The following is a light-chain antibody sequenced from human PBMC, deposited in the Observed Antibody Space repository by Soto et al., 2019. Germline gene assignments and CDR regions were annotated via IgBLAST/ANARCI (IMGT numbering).Light chain of an antibody. CDR3: QSYDTSLSGVI. J-gene: IGLJ2*01. CDR2: GDN. Sequence: QSVLTQTPSVSGAPGQKITMSCTGSSSNIGAGYDVHWYQQVPGAAPRLLIYGDNSRPSGVPDRFSASKSGASASLAITGLQGEDEANYYFQSYDTSLSGVIFGAGTKLTVL. V-gene: IGLV1-40*01. CDR1: SSNIGAGYD.